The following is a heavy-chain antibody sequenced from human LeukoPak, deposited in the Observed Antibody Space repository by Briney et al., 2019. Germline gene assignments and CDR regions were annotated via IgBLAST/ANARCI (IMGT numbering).Heavy chain of an antibody. D-gene: IGHD1-26*01. CDR2: INPNSGGT. Sequence: ASVKVSCKASGYTFTGYYMHWVRQAPGQGLEWMGWINPNSGGTNYAQKFQGRVTMTRDTSISTAYMELSRLRSDDTAVYYCARSVGASSPDFDYWGQGTLVTVSS. J-gene: IGHJ4*02. V-gene: IGHV1-2*02. CDR3: ARSVGASSPDFDY. CDR1: GYTFTGYY.